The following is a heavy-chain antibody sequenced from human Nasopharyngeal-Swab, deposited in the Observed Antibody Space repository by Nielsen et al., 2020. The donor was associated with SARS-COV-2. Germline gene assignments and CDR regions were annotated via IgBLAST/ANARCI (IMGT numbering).Heavy chain of an antibody. J-gene: IGHJ6*02. D-gene: IGHD2-2*01. CDR1: GFTFSSYG. CDR3: ASVLVVPAAIINWPYGMDV. CDR2: ISYDGSNK. V-gene: IGHV3-30*03. Sequence: GESLKISCVASGFTFSSYGMHWVRQAPGKGLEWVAVISYDGSNKYYADSVKGRFTISRDNSKNTLYLQMNSLRAEDTAVYYCASVLVVPAAIINWPYGMDVWGQGTTVTVSS.